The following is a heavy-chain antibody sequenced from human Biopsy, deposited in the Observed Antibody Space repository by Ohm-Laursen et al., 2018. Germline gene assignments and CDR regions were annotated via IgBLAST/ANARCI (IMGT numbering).Heavy chain of an antibody. Sequence: SSVKVSCKVPGNRFTEFSIHWVRQAPGKGLEWMGGFDPEEGQRTYAQKFQGRLTMTEDTSADTAYMELRGLRSEDAAVYYCAADSENCGGDCYIYWGQGTQVTVSS. V-gene: IGHV1-24*01. J-gene: IGHJ4*02. CDR1: GNRFTEFS. D-gene: IGHD2-21*02. CDR3: AADSENCGGDCYIY. CDR2: FDPEEGQR.